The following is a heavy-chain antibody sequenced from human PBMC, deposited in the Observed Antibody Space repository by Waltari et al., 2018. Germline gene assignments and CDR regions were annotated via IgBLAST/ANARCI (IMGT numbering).Heavy chain of an antibody. CDR1: GGSVSSYF. CDR3: AASRSVNDGWYVDL. Sequence: QVQLQESGPGLVKPSETLSLTCTVAGGSVSSYFWNWIRQPPRKGLECIGHPHATGGSYDRRSLRSRVTLSLDHACHRFPLKQPTLTALDTAVHFRAASRSVNDGWYVDLWGRVTVVTVSS. J-gene: IGHJ2*01. V-gene: IGHV4-4*07. D-gene: IGHD1-1*01. CDR2: PHATGGS.